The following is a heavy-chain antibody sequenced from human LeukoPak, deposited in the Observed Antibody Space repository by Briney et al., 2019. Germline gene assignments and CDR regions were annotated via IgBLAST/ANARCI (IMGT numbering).Heavy chain of an antibody. CDR3: SRQRIQYNWLDP. D-gene: IGHD2/OR15-2a*01. V-gene: IGHV4-39*01. Sequence: SDTLSLTCTVSGDSISSNNYCWGWIRQPPGKGLDWIGIVCNRDTPYYNPSVRSRVTISVDTSKNQFSLKLSSVTAADTALYYCSRQRIQYNWLDPWGQGTLVTVSS. J-gene: IGHJ5*02. CDR2: VCNRDTP. CDR1: GDSISSNNYC.